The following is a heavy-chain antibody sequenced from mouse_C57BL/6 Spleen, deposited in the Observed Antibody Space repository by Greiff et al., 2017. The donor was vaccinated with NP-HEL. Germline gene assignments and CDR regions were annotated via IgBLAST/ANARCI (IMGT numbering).Heavy chain of an antibody. CDR3: ARWGLYYYGSSPTPYYAMDY. J-gene: IGHJ4*01. CDR1: GYNFTSYG. CDR2: IYPRSGNT. Sequence: QVQLQQSGAELARPGASVKLSCKASGYNFTSYGISWVKQRTGQGLEWIGEIYPRSGNTYYNEKFTGKAPLTADKSSSTAYMELRSLTSEDSAVYFCARWGLYYYGSSPTPYYAMDYWGQGTSVTVSS. D-gene: IGHD1-1*01. V-gene: IGHV1-81*01.